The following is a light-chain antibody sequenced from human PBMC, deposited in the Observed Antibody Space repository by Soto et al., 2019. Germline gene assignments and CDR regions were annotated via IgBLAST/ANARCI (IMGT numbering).Light chain of an antibody. CDR3: QSYDSSLSGSYV. Sequence: QSVLTQPPSESEAPRQKVSISCTGSSSNIGANYDVTWYQQLPGTAPKLLIFGNINRPSGVPDRFSGSKSGISASLAITGLQAEDEADYYCQSYDSSLSGSYVFGTGTKVTVL. V-gene: IGLV1-40*01. CDR1: SSNIGANYD. J-gene: IGLJ1*01. CDR2: GNI.